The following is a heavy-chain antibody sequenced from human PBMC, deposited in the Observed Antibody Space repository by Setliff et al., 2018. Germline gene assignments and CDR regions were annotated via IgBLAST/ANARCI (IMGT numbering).Heavy chain of an antibody. Sequence: PSETLSLTCAASGYSISNGFYWGWIRQSPVKGLEWIGSLFDGGSAYYSPSLKSRASVSLDASKNQFSLKLSSVTAADTAVFYCARGYAARVGFGNWFDPWGQGTLVTVSS. CDR1: GYSISNGFY. D-gene: IGHD6-6*01. V-gene: IGHV4-38-2*01. J-gene: IGHJ5*02. CDR3: ARGYAARVGFGNWFDP. CDR2: LFDGGSA.